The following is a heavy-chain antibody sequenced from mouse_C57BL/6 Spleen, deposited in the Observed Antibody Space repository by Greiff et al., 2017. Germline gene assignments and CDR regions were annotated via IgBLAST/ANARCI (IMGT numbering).Heavy chain of an antibody. CDR2: IDPSDSYT. J-gene: IGHJ3*01. D-gene: IGHD1-1*01. CDR1: GYTFTSYW. CDR3: ARSPPFRYYGSSPFAY. Sequence: QVQLKQPGAELVRPGTSVKLSCKASGYTFTSYWMHWVKQRPGRGLEWIGVIDPSDSYTNYNQKFKGKATLTVDTSSSTAYMQLSSLTSEDSAVYYCARSPPFRYYGSSPFAYWGQGTLVTVSA. V-gene: IGHV1-59*01.